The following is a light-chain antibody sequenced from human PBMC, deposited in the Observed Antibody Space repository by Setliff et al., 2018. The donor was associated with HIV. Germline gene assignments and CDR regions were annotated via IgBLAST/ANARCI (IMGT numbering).Light chain of an antibody. V-gene: IGLV1-40*01. CDR2: ANR. CDR3: QSYDSSLSRGV. J-gene: IGLJ1*01. Sequence: QSVLTQPPSVPGAPGQRVSISCTGSISNIGAGYDIHWYQQIPGTAPKLLIYANRNRPSGVPDRFSGSKSGSSASLAITGLQAEDEADHYCQSYDSSLSRGVFGTGTKV. CDR1: ISNIGAGYD.